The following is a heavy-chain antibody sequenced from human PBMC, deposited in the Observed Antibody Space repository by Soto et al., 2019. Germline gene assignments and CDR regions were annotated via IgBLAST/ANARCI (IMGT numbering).Heavy chain of an antibody. J-gene: IGHJ6*02. CDR1: GGSFSGYA. D-gene: IGHD3-9*01. V-gene: IGHV1-69*06. Sequence: SVKVSCKASGGSFSGYAISWVRQAPGQGIEWMGVIIPLFGTTNYAQKFQGRVTITADKSTSTDYVELSSLRSEDTAIYYCARRRDYDISDYYGLDXWGQGTRVTV. CDR2: IIPLFGTT. CDR3: ARRRDYDISDYYGLDX.